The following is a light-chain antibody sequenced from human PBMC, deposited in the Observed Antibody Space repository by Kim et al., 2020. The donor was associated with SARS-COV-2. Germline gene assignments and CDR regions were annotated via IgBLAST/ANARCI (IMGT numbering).Light chain of an antibody. CDR1: AGAVTSGYY. CDR3: LLYYGGAQREV. J-gene: IGLJ2*01. CDR2: STS. V-gene: IGLV7-43*01. Sequence: GTDPLPCASSAGAVTSGYYPNCFQQKPGQAPRALIYSTSSRHSWTPARFSGSLLGGKAALTLSGVQPEGEAEYYCLLYYGGAQREVFGGGTQLTVL.